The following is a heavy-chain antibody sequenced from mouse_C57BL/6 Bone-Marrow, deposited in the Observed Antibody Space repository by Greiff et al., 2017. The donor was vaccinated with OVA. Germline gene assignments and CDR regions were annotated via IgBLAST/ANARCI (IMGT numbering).Heavy chain of an antibody. D-gene: IGHD1-1*01. V-gene: IGHV5-12*01. CDR1: GFTFSDYY. J-gene: IGHJ2*01. CDR2: ISNGGGST. CDR3: AREGNYYSSSYPSFDY. Sequence: DVQLVESGGGLVQPGGSLKLSCAASGFTFSDYYMYWVRQTPEKRLEWVAYISNGGGSTYYPDTVKGRFTISRDNAKNTLYLQMSRLKSEDTAMYYCAREGNYYSSSYPSFDYWGQGTTLTVSS.